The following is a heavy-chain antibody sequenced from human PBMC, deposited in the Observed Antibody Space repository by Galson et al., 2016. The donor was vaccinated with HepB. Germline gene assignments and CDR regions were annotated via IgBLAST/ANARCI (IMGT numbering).Heavy chain of an antibody. CDR3: ARGAPIVLMLYVNFDY. J-gene: IGHJ4*02. CDR2: INPGNGNT. CDR1: GYTFTRYV. D-gene: IGHD2-8*01. Sequence: SVKVSCKASGYTFTRYVMHWVRQAPGQRLEWMGWINPGNGNTKYSQKFQARVTITRDTSTSTVYMELSSLRSEDTAVYYCARGAPIVLMLYVNFDYWGQGTLVTVSS. V-gene: IGHV1-3*01.